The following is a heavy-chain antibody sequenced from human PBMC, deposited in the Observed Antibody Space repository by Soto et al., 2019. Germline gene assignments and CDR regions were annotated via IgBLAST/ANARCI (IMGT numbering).Heavy chain of an antibody. CDR2: VHHSGST. V-gene: IGHV4-34*01. CDR1: GGSFSGYY. Sequence: SETLSLTCAVYGGSFSGYYWSWIRQPPGKGLEWIGEVHHSGSTNYNPSLKSRVTISVDTSMNQFFLSLSSVTAADTAVYYCARGRVRDDFWSGYYDDYWGQGTLVTVSS. J-gene: IGHJ4*02. CDR3: ARGRVRDDFWSGYYDDY. D-gene: IGHD3-3*01.